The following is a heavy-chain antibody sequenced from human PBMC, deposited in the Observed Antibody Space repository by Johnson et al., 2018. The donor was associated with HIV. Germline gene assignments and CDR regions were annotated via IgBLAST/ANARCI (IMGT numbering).Heavy chain of an antibody. J-gene: IGHJ3*02. CDR3: AKWGTITGTTGVFEI. Sequence: VQLVESGGGVVQPGGSLRLSCAASGFTFSSYDMHWVRQATGKGLEWVSAIGTAGDTYYPGSVKGRFTISRENAKNTLYLQMNSLRAEDTAVYYCAKWGTITGTTGVFEIWGQGTMVTVSS. CDR1: GFTFSSYD. D-gene: IGHD1-7*01. CDR2: IGTAGDT. V-gene: IGHV3-13*01.